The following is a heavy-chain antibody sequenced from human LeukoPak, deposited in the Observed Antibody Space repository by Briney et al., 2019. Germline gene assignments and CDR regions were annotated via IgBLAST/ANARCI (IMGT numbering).Heavy chain of an antibody. CDR2: ISGSGGST. Sequence: GGSLRLSCAASGFTFSSYAMSWVRQAPGKGLEWVSAISGSGGSTYYADSVKGRFTISRDNSKNTLYLQMNSLGAEDTAVYYCAKDKGSVAGGGRFDSWGQGTLVTVSS. CDR1: GFTFSSYA. J-gene: IGHJ4*02. V-gene: IGHV3-23*01. D-gene: IGHD6-19*01. CDR3: AKDKGSVAGGGRFDS.